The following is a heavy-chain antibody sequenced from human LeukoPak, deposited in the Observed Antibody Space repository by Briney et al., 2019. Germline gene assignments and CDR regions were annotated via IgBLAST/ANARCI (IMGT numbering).Heavy chain of an antibody. J-gene: IGHJ4*02. CDR3: ARVSGCSPSFRYFDY. CDR2: ISSNGGST. V-gene: IGHV3-64*01. Sequence: PGGSLRLSCAASGFTFSSYAMHWVRQAPGKGLEYVSAISSNGGSTYYANSVKGRFTISRDNSKNTLYLQMGSLRAEDMAVYYCARVSGCSPSFRYFDYWGQGTLVTVSS. D-gene: IGHD5-12*01. CDR1: GFTFSSYA.